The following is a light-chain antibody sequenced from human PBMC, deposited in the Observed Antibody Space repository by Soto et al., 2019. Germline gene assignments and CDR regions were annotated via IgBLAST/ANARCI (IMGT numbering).Light chain of an antibody. J-gene: IGLJ3*02. CDR1: SSNIGAGFD. CDR2: GGS. CDR3: QSYYSSLSYFWV. Sequence: QAVVTQPPSVSGAPGQRVTISCTGSSSNIGAGFDVHWYQQLPGTAPRLLIYGGSNRPSGVPDRFSGSKSGTSASLAITGLQAEDEADYYCQSYYSSLSYFWVFGGGTKLTVL. V-gene: IGLV1-40*01.